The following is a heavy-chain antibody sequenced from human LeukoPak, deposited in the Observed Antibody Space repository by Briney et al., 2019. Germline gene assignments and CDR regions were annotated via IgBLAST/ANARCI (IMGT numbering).Heavy chain of an antibody. CDR1: GFTFNNYA. CDR2: ISGSGGSI. Sequence: GGSLRLSCAASGFTFNNYAMTWVRQAPGKGLEWVSGISGSGGSIYYADSVKGRFTISRDNSKNTLYLQMNSLRAEDTAVYYCARNYGSGSYIYYWGQGTLVTVSS. V-gene: IGHV3-23*01. CDR3: ARNYGSGSYIYY. J-gene: IGHJ4*02. D-gene: IGHD3-10*01.